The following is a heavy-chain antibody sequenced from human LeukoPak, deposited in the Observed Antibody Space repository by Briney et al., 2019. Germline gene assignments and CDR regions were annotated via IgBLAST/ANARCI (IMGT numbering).Heavy chain of an antibody. CDR1: GGPISSGGYY. D-gene: IGHD3-10*01. V-gene: IGHV4-31*03. Sequence: SQTLSLTCTVSGGPISSGGYYWSWIRQHPGKGLEWIGYIYYSGSTYYNPSLKSRVTISVDTSKNQISLKLSSVTAADTAVYYCAREVYGFGAFDIWGQGTMVTVSS. CDR3: AREVYGFGAFDI. J-gene: IGHJ3*02. CDR2: IYYSGST.